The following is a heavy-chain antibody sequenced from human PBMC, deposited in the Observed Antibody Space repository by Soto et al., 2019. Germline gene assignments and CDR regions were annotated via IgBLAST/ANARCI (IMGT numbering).Heavy chain of an antibody. Sequence: QVQLVQSGAEVKKPGSSVKVSCKASGGTFSSYSINWVRQAPGQGREWMGEIIPIFGTANYAQKFQGRVTITADESTSTAYMELSSLRSEDTAVYYCARDGGRHSGGIDYWGQGNLVTVSS. D-gene: IGHD1-26*01. CDR3: ARDGGRHSGGIDY. V-gene: IGHV1-69*01. CDR1: GGTFSSYS. CDR2: IIPIFGTA. J-gene: IGHJ4*02.